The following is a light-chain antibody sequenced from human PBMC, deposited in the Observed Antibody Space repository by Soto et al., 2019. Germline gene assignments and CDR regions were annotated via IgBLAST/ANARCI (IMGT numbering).Light chain of an antibody. CDR3: QHYDSLPIT. Sequence: DIQMTQSPSSLSASVGGRVTITCQASQAISTYLNWFQQKPGKAPNLLIYDASNLETGVPSRFSGSGSGTDFTFTINSLQPEDTETYYCQHYDSLPITFGQGTKVDIK. CDR2: DAS. V-gene: IGKV1-33*01. J-gene: IGKJ2*01. CDR1: QAISTY.